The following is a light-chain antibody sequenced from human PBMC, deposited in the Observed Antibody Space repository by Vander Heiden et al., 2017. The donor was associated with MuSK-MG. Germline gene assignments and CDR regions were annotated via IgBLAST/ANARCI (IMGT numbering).Light chain of an antibody. CDR1: QSISTN. V-gene: IGKV1-39*01. CDR3: QLAESTPLT. Sequence: DIQMTQSPSSLSASVGDRVTITCRASQSISTNLNWYHQKPGKAPKLLIYATSSLDSGVPSRFSGRASATDFTLTIYMLHPEDFTTYYCQLAESTPLTFGGGTKVEVK. J-gene: IGKJ4*01. CDR2: ATS.